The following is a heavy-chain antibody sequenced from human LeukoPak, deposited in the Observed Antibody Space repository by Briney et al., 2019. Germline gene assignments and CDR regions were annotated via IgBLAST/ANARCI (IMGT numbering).Heavy chain of an antibody. CDR1: GYTFTGYY. V-gene: IGHV1-2*02. CDR2: TNPNSGGT. Sequence: ASVKVSCKASGYTFTGYYMHWVRQAPGQGLEWMGWTNPNSGGTNYAQKFQGRVTMTRDTSISTAYMELSRLRSDDTAVYYCARGRDGYLFGFDPWGQGTLVTVSS. J-gene: IGHJ5*02. D-gene: IGHD5-24*01. CDR3: ARGRDGYLFGFDP.